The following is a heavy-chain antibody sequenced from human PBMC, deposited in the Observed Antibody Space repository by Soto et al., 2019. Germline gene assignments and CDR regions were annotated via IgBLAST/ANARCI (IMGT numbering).Heavy chain of an antibody. V-gene: IGHV3-33*01. CDR1: GFTFSSYG. Sequence: QVQLVESGGGVVQPGRSLRLSCAASGFTFSSYGMHWVRQAPGKGLEWVAVIWYDGSNKYYADSVKGRFTISRDNSKNTLYLQMNSLRAEDTAVYYCAREPDLNNYYSDGMDVWGQGTTVTVSS. CDR2: IWYDGSNK. J-gene: IGHJ6*02. CDR3: AREPDLNNYYSDGMDV.